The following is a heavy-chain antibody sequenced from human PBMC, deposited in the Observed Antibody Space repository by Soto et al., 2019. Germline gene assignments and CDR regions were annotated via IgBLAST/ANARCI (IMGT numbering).Heavy chain of an antibody. V-gene: IGHV3-23*01. D-gene: IGHD6-13*01. CDR2: ISGSGGST. CDR3: AKYSSSWYKGWFDP. Sequence: PGGSLRLSCAASGFTFSSYAMIWVRQAPGKGLEWVSAISGSGGSTCYADSVKGRFTISRDNSKNTLYLQMNSLRAEDTAVYYCAKYSSSWYKGWFDPWGQGTLVTVSS. CDR1: GFTFSSYA. J-gene: IGHJ5*02.